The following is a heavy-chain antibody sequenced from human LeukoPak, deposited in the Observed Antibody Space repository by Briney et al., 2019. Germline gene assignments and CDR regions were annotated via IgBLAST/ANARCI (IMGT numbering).Heavy chain of an antibody. V-gene: IGHV7-4-1*02. CDR3: ARTDYDYVWGSYRYNHYFDY. J-gene: IGHJ4*02. D-gene: IGHD3-16*02. CDR2: INTNTGNP. Sequence: ASVKVSCKASGYTFTNYAVDWVRQAPGQGLEWMGWINTNTGNPTYAQGFTGRFVFSLDTSVSTAYLQISSLKAEDTAVYYCARTDYDYVWGSYRYNHYFDYWGQGTLVTVSS. CDR1: GYTFTNYA.